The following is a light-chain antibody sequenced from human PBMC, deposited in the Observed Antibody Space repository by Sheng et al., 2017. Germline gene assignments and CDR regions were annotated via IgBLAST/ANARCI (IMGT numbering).Light chain of an antibody. Sequence: QPVLTQPPSASGTPGQRVTISCSGSSSNIGSNYVHWYQQLPGTAPKLLIYGNSNWPSGVPDRFSGSKSGTSASLAITGLQAEDEADYYCQSYDSSLSGWVFGGGTKLTVL. CDR2: GNS. CDR3: QSYDSSLSGWV. V-gene: IGLV1-40*01. J-gene: IGLJ3*02. CDR1: SSNIGSNY.